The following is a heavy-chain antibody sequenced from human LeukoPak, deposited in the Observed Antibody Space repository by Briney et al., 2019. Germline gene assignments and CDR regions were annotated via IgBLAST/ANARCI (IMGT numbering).Heavy chain of an antibody. V-gene: IGHV3-74*01. Sequence: GGSLRLSCAASRFTFSNFWMHWVRQAPGKGLVWVSRINTDGTYTSSADSVKGRFTISRDNAKNTLFLQMNSLRAEDTAVYYCTKDHTLPQDYWGQGTLDTVPS. CDR3: TKDHTLPQDY. CDR2: INTDGTYT. J-gene: IGHJ4*02. CDR1: RFTFSNFW.